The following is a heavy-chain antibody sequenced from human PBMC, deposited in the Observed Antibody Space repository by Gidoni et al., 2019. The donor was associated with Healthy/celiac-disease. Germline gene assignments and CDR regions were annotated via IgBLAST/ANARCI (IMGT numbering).Heavy chain of an antibody. CDR1: GFSLSTSGMC. Sequence: QVTLRESGPALVKPTQTLTLTCTFSGFSLSTSGMCVSWIRQPPGKALEWLALIDWDDDKYYSTSLKTRLTISKDTSKNQVVLTMTNMDPVDTATYYCARTPMTPSYYYYGMDVWGQGTTVTVSS. J-gene: IGHJ6*02. CDR3: ARTPMTPSYYYYGMDV. CDR2: IDWDDDK. V-gene: IGHV2-70*01.